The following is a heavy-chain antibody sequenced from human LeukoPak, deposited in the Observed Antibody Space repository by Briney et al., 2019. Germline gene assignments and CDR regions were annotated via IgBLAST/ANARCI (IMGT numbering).Heavy chain of an antibody. V-gene: IGHV1-58*02. CDR2: IVVCSGNT. D-gene: IGHD2-2*01. J-gene: IGHJ6*02. CDR3: AAAPSGDYCSSTSCYGGYYYYYGMDV. Sequence: GASVKVSCKASGFTFTSSAMQWVRQARGQRLEWIGWIVVCSGNTNYAQKFQERVTITRDMSTSTAYMELSSLRSEDTAVYYCAAAPSGDYCSSTSCYGGYYYYYGMDVWGQGTTVTVSS. CDR1: GFTFTSSA.